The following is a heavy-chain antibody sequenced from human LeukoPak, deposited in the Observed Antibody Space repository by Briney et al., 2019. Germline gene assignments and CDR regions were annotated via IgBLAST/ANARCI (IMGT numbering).Heavy chain of an antibody. CDR3: ARSQNYYGSGSYYNP. D-gene: IGHD3-10*01. CDR1: GYSISSGYY. CDR2: IYHSGST. J-gene: IGHJ5*02. V-gene: IGHV4-38-2*02. Sequence: SETLSLTCTVSGYSISSGYYWGWIRQPSGKGLEWIGSIYHSGSTYYNPSLKSRVTISVDTSKNQFSLKLSSVTAADTAVYYCARSQNYYGSGSYYNPWGQGTLVTVSS.